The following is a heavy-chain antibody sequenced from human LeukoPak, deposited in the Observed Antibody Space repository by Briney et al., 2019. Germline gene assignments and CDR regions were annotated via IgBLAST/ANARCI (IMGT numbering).Heavy chain of an antibody. Sequence: GAPLKISFQGSGYRFTSYWIGWVRQMPGKGLEWMGIIYPGDSDTRYSPSFQGQVTISADKSITTAYLQWSSLKASDTAMYNCARRVYSGYDSAHRFDYWGQGALVTVSS. V-gene: IGHV5-51*01. J-gene: IGHJ4*02. CDR1: GYRFTSYW. D-gene: IGHD5-12*01. CDR2: IYPGDSDT. CDR3: ARRVYSGYDSAHRFDY.